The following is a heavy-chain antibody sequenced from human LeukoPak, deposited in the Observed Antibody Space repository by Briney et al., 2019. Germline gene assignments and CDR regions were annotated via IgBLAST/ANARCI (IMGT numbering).Heavy chain of an antibody. J-gene: IGHJ4*02. Sequence: ASVKVSCKASGYTFTGYDIHWMRQAPGQGPEWMGWINPNSGVTKYAQKFQGRVTMTRNTSISTAYMGLSSLRSEDTAVYYCARGRLGRGYRLENWGQGTLVTVSS. D-gene: IGHD3-16*02. CDR1: GYTFTGYD. V-gene: IGHV1-8*02. CDR2: INPNSGVT. CDR3: ARGRLGRGYRLEN.